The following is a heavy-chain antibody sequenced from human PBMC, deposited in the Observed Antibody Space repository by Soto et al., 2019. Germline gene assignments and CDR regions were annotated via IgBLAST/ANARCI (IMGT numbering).Heavy chain of an antibody. CDR1: GFTFSSYC. D-gene: IGHD2-2*02. Sequence: LRLSCAASGFTFSSYCMNWVRQSPYKWLEWVSTIGIGGDTYYADSVKGRFTISRDNSKNTLFLQMNSLRAEDTALYFCAKDGTTAGIHYYGMDVWGQGTTVTVSS. J-gene: IGHJ6*02. CDR2: IGIGGDT. V-gene: IGHV3-23*01. CDR3: AKDGTTAGIHYYGMDV.